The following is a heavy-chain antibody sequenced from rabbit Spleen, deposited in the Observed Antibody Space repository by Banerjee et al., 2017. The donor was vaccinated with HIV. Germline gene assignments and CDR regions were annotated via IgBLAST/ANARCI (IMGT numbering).Heavy chain of an antibody. D-gene: IGHD1-1*01. CDR2: IDSGVSGFT. CDR1: GFSFDSGYV. Sequence: QEQLVESGGGLIQPEGSLTLTRTVSGFSFDSGYVMCWVRQAPGKGLEWIACIDSGVSGFTYFATWAKGRFTCSKTSSTTVTLQMTRLTAADTATYFCARDTSSSFSSYGMDLWGPGTLVTVS. V-gene: IGHV1S45*01. CDR3: ARDTSSSFSSYGMDL. J-gene: IGHJ6*01.